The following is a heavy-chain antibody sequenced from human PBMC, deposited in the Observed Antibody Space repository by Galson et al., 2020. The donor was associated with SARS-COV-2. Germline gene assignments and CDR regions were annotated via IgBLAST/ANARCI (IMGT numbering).Heavy chain of an antibody. V-gene: IGHV3-23*01. CDR3: AKESDMWDSSRIGVNWFDP. Sequence: GGSLRLSCAASGFTFSSYAMSWVRQAPGKGLEWVSAISGSGGSTYYADSVKGRFTISRDNSKNTLYLQMNSLRAEDTAVYYCAKESDMWDSSRIGVNWFDPWGQGTLVTVSS. CDR1: GFTFSSYA. CDR2: ISGSGGST. D-gene: IGHD3-22*01. J-gene: IGHJ5*02.